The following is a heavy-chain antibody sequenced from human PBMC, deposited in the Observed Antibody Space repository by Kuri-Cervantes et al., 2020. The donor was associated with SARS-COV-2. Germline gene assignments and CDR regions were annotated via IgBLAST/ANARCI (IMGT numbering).Heavy chain of an antibody. V-gene: IGHV6-1*01. CDR3: ARVHPGPEFYYGMDV. CDR1: GDSVSSNTAA. Sequence: SCAISGDSVSSNTAAWNWIRQSPSRGLEWLGRTYYRSKWYNDYAVSVKSRITINPDTSKNQFSLHLNSVTHEDTAVYYCARVHPGPEFYYGMDVWGQGTTVTVSS. D-gene: IGHD3-10*01. CDR2: TYYRSKWYN. J-gene: IGHJ6*02.